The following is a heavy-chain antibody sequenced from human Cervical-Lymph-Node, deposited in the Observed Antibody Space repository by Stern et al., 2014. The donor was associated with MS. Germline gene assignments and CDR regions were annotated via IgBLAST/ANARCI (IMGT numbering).Heavy chain of an antibody. D-gene: IGHD3-10*01. J-gene: IGHJ4*02. CDR1: GFSFSDFH. CDR2: ISSTGTTI. V-gene: IGHV3-11*01. CDR3: AREWSYSSFDY. Sequence: DQLVESGGGLVKPGGSLRLSCAASGFSFSDFHLSWIRQAPGKGLEWVSYISSTGTTIYYADSVKGRFTISRDNAKNSLYLQMNSLRAEDTAVYYCAREWSYSSFDYWGQGTLVTFSS.